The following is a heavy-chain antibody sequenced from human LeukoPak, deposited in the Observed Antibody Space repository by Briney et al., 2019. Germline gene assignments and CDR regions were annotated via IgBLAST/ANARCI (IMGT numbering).Heavy chain of an antibody. CDR3: ARYPLSYSGNWHYYFDY. Sequence: ASVKVSCKASGITFSRSVVQWVRQARGQRLEWIGWIVVGSGNTNFAQKFQERVTFTRDMTTSTAYMELSSLRSEDTAVYYCARYPLSYSGNWHYYFDYWGQGTLVTVSS. CDR1: GITFSRSV. V-gene: IGHV1-58*01. CDR2: IVVGSGNT. J-gene: IGHJ4*02. D-gene: IGHD6-13*01.